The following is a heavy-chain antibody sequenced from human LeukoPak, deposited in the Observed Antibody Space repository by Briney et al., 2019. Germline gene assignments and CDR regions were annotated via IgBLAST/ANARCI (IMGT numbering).Heavy chain of an antibody. CDR2: ISAYNGNT. Sequence: GASVKVSCKASGYTFTSYGISWVRQAPGQGLEWMGWISAYNGNTNYAQKLQGRVTMTTDTSTSTAYMELRSLGSDDTAVYYCAREYYYDSSGPWNELDYWGQGTLVTVSS. CDR3: AREYYYDSSGPWNELDY. D-gene: IGHD3-22*01. J-gene: IGHJ4*02. CDR1: GYTFTSYG. V-gene: IGHV1-18*01.